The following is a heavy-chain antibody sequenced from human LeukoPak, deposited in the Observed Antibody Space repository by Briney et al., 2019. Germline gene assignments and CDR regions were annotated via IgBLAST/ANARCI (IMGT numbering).Heavy chain of an antibody. Sequence: GSLRLSCTTSGFAFGDYGMSWFRQAPGKGLEWIGEINHSGSTNYNPSLKSRVTISVDTSKNQFSLKLSSVTAADTAVYYCARRNMIVVVIDADAFDIWGQGTMVTVSS. CDR1: GFAFGDYG. CDR3: ARRNMIVVVIDADAFDI. V-gene: IGHV4-34*01. CDR2: INHSGST. D-gene: IGHD3-22*01. J-gene: IGHJ3*02.